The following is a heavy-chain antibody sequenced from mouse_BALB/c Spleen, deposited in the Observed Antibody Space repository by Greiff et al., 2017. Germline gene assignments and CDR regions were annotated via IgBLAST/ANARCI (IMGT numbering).Heavy chain of an antibody. CDR2: ISSGSSTI. D-gene: IGHD2-4*01. V-gene: IGHV5-17*02. Sequence: EVQRVESGGGLVQPGGSRKLSCAASGFTFSSFGMHWVRQAPEKGLEWVAYISSGSSTIYYADTVKGRFTISRDNPKNTLFLQMTSLRSEDTAMYYCARRGYDYDLGYFDYWGQGTTLTVSS. CDR3: ARRGYDYDLGYFDY. CDR1: GFTFSSFG. J-gene: IGHJ2*01.